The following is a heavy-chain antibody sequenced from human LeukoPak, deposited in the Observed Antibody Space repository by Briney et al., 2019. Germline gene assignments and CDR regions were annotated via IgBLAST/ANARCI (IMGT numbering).Heavy chain of an antibody. CDR3: ARASYYYDTTGLGAVDI. V-gene: IGHV3-30*04. Sequence: GGSLRLSCAASGFTFSSYAMHWVRQAPGKGLEWVAVISYDGSNKYYADSVKGRFTISRDDAKNSLFLQMNSLRAEDTALYYCARASYYYDTTGLGAVDIWGQGTMVTVSS. CDR2: ISYDGSNK. D-gene: IGHD3-22*01. CDR1: GFTFSSYA. J-gene: IGHJ3*02.